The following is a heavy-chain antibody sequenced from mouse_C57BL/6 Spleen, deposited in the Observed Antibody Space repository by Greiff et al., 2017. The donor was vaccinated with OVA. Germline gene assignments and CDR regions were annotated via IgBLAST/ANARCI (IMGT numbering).Heavy chain of an antibody. V-gene: IGHV1-15*01. J-gene: IGHJ2*01. D-gene: IGHD2-4*01. CDR1: GYTFTDYE. CDR3: TRHDYDDEGFDY. Sequence: VQLQQSGAELVRPGASVTLSCKASGYTFTDYEMHWVKQTPVHGLEWIGAIDPETGGTAYNQKFKGKAILTADKSSSTAYMELRSLTSEDSAVYYCTRHDYDDEGFDYWGQGTTLTVSS. CDR2: IDPETGGT.